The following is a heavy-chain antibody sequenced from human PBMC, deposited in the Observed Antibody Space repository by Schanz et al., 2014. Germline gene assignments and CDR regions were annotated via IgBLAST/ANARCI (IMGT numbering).Heavy chain of an antibody. J-gene: IGHJ4*02. V-gene: IGHV3-30*18. Sequence: QVQLVESGGGVVQPGRSLRLSCAASGFTFSSYGMHWVRQAPGKGLEWVAAMSYDGSIKYYGDSVKRRFTISRDNSKNALYLHMNTLRSEDTAVYYCAKDSTHSDIVRVPPAIDYWGQGTLVTVSS. CDR3: AKDSTHSDIVRVPPAIDY. D-gene: IGHD2-2*01. CDR2: MSYDGSIK. CDR1: GFTFSSYG.